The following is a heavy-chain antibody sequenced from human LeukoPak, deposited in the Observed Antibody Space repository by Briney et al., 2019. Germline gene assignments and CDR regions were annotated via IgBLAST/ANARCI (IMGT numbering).Heavy chain of an antibody. CDR3: ARELYDSSAGNYFDY. CDR2: IYYSGST. V-gene: IGHV4-59*01. Sequence: SETLSLTCTISGGSISTYYWSWIRQPPGKGLEWIGYIYYSGSTNYNPSLKSRVTISVDTSKNHFSLKLSSVTAADTAVYYCARELYDSSAGNYFDYWGQGTLVTVSS. D-gene: IGHD3-22*01. CDR1: GGSISTYY. J-gene: IGHJ4*02.